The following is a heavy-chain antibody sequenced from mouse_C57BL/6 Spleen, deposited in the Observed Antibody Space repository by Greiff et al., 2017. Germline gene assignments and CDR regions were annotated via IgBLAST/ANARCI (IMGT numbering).Heavy chain of an antibody. CDR2: IDPSDSYT. V-gene: IGHV1-59*01. J-gene: IGHJ2*01. CDR1: GYTFTSYW. CDR3: ARDGSSSYYFDD. D-gene: IGHD1-1*01. Sequence: QVQLQQPGAELVRPGTSVKLSCKASGYTFTSYWMHWVKQRPGQGLEWIGVIDPSDSYTNYNQKFKGKAPLTVATSSSPAYMQLSSLTSEDSAVYYCARDGSSSYYFDDWGQGTTLTVSS.